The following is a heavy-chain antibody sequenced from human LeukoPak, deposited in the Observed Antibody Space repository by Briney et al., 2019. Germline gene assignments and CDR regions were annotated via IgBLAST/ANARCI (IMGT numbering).Heavy chain of an antibody. V-gene: IGHV1-2*02. CDR2: INPNSGGT. D-gene: IGHD1-20*01. CDR3: ARGLTGTTSYYYGMDV. Sequence: GASVKVSCKASGYTFTGYYMHWVRQAPGQGLEWMGWINPNSGGTNYAQKFQGRVTMTRDTSISTAYMELSRLRSDDTAVYYCARGLTGTTSYYYGMDVWGQGNTVTVSS. CDR1: GYTFTGYY. J-gene: IGHJ6*02.